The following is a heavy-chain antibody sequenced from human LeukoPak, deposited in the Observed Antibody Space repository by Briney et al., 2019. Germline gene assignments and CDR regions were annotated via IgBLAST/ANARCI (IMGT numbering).Heavy chain of an antibody. J-gene: IGHJ4*02. CDR1: GYSFSNYW. V-gene: IGHV5-51*01. CDR3: ARRDGYNTYYFDY. CDR2: IYPSDSYT. D-gene: IGHD5-12*01. Sequence: GESLKISCEASGYSFSNYWIGWVRQMPGKGLECLGIIYPSDSYTRYSPSFQGQVTISADKSISTAYLQWSSLKASDTAMYYCARRDGYNTYYFDYWGQGTLVTVSS.